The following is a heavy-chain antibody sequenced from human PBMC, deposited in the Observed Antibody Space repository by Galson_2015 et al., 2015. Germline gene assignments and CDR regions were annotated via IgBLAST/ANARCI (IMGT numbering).Heavy chain of an antibody. CDR2: ISGSSSYI. CDR3: TRDRAVGCSTTFCYDAFDM. J-gene: IGHJ3*02. CDR1: GFTFSSYN. D-gene: IGHD2-2*01. V-gene: IGHV3-21*01. Sequence: SLRLSCAASGFTFSSYNMNWVRQAPGKGLEWVSSISGSSSYIYYTDSVKGRFTISRDNAKNSLYLQMNSLRAEDTAVYYCTRDRAVGCSTTFCYDAFDMWGQGTMVTVSS.